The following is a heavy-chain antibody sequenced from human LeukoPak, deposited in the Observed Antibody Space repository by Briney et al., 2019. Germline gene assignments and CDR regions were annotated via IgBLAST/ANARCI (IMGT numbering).Heavy chain of an antibody. CDR1: GYTFTDYY. Sequence: GASVKVSCKASGYTFTDYYMHWVRQAPGQGLEWMGWINPNSDDPKYAQKFQGRVTMTRDTSISTAYMELSSLRSDDTATYYCARDGGHYYDASGYYSGFDYWGQGTLVTVSS. J-gene: IGHJ4*02. D-gene: IGHD3-22*01. V-gene: IGHV1-2*02. CDR2: INPNSDDP. CDR3: ARDGGHYYDASGYYSGFDY.